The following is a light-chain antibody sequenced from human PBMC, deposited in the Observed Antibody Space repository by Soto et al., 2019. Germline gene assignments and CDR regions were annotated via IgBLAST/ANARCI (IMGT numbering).Light chain of an antibody. V-gene: IGLV2-14*01. Sequence: QSALTQPASVSGSPGQSITISCTGNSSDVCGYNYVSWYQQHPVKAPKLMIYDVTNRPSGVSDRFSGSKSGNTASLTISGLQAEDEADYYCSSYTSSSTPYVFGTGTKLTVL. CDR3: SSYTSSSTPYV. CDR2: DVT. CDR1: SSDVCGYNY. J-gene: IGLJ1*01.